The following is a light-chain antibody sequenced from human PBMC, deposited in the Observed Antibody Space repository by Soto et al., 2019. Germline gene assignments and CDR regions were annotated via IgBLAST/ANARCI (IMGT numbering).Light chain of an antibody. V-gene: IGKV3-15*01. J-gene: IGKJ1*01. CDR2: GAS. Sequence: EIVMTQSPATLSVSPGERATLSCRASQNISSNLAWYQQKPGQAPRVLIDGASTRATGIPARFSGSGSGTECTLTISSLQSEDFAVYYCQQYNNWLWTFGQGTKVDIK. CDR1: QNISSN. CDR3: QQYNNWLWT.